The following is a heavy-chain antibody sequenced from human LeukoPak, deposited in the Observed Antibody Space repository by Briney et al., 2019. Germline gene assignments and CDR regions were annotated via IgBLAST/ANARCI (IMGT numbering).Heavy chain of an antibody. D-gene: IGHD3-3*01. Sequence: GGSLRLSCAASGFTFSSYAMSWVRQAPGKGLEWVSTMSTTGGWTYYADSVRGRFTISRDDSKNTLYLQMNSLRAEDAAVYHCAQGPRGDFNAAYFDHWGQGTPVTVSS. J-gene: IGHJ4*02. V-gene: IGHV3-23*01. CDR3: AQGPRGDFNAAYFDH. CDR2: MSTTGGWT. CDR1: GFTFSSYA.